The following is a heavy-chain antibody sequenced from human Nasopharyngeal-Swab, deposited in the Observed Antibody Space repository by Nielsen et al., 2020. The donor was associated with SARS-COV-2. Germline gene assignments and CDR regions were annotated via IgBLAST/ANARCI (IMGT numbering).Heavy chain of an antibody. J-gene: IGHJ4*02. CDR1: GFTVSSKY. V-gene: IGHV3-53*01. CDR2: IYSGGST. D-gene: IGHD7-27*01. Sequence: GGSLRLSCAASGFTVSSKYMSWVRQAPGKGLEWVSVIYSGGSTYYADSVKGRFTISRDNSKNTLYLQMSSLRAEDTAVYYCARVCPDWGGFDYWGQGTLATVSS. CDR3: ARVCPDWGGFDY.